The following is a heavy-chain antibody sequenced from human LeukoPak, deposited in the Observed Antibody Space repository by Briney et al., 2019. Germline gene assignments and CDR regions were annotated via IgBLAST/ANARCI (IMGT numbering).Heavy chain of an antibody. D-gene: IGHD5-12*01. J-gene: IGHJ4*02. V-gene: IGHV3-30*02. CDR2: IRYDGSNK. CDR3: AKDRGYSGYDWDFDY. CDR1: GFTFSSYG. Sequence: GGSLRLSCAASGFTFSSYGMHWVRQAPGKGLEWVAFIRYDGSNKYYADSVKGRFTISRDNSKNTLYLQMNSLRAEDAAVYYCAKDRGYSGYDWDFDYWGQGTLVTVSS.